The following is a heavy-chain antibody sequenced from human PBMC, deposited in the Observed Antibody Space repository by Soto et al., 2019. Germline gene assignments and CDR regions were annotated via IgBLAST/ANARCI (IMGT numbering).Heavy chain of an antibody. CDR2: IYYSGST. CDR1: GGSISSGGYY. J-gene: IGHJ5*02. CDR3: ARGSYYYFWSGYYQLPIWFVH. D-gene: IGHD3-3*01. V-gene: IGHV4-31*03. Sequence: SETLSLTCTVSGGSISSGGYYWSWIRHHPGKGLEWIGYIYYSGSTYYNPSLKSRVTISVDTSKNQFSLKLSSVTAADTAVYYCARGSYYYFWSGYYQLPIWFVHWGQGPLVTVFS.